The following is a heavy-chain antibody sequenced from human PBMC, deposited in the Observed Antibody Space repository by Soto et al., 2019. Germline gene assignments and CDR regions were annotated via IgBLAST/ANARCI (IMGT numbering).Heavy chain of an antibody. CDR3: AAEYNYYDSSGYYRGAFDI. Sequence: GGSLRLSCAASGFTFSSYAMHWVRQAPGKGLEWVAVISYDGSNKYYADSVKGRFTISRDNSKNTLYLQMNSLRAEDTAVYYCAAEYNYYDSSGYYRGAFDIWGQGTMVTVSS. CDR2: ISYDGSNK. D-gene: IGHD3-22*01. CDR1: GFTFSSYA. J-gene: IGHJ3*02. V-gene: IGHV3-30-3*01.